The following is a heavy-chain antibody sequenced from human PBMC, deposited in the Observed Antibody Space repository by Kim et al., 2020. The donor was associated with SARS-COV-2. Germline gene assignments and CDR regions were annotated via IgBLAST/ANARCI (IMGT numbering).Heavy chain of an antibody. CDR2: ISGSGGST. CDR3: AKDPRYCSSTSCKYYYYYGMDV. Sequence: GGSLRLSCAASGFTFSSYAMSWVRQAPGKGLEWVSAISGSGGSTYYADSVKGRFTISRDNSKNTLYLQMNSLRAEDTAVYYCAKDPRYCSSTSCKYYYYYGMDVWGQGTTVTVSS. D-gene: IGHD2-2*01. CDR1: GFTFSSYA. J-gene: IGHJ6*02. V-gene: IGHV3-23*01.